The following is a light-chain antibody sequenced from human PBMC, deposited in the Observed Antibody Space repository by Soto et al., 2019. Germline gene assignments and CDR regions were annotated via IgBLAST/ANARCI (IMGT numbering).Light chain of an antibody. V-gene: IGKV3-20*01. CDR2: GTS. J-gene: IGKJ1*01. CDR3: QYYGSPSWT. Sequence: EIVLTQSPGTLSLSPGERATLSCRASQSVTSNYLAWYQQRPGQAPRLLILGTSSRATGIPDKFSGSGSGTDFTLTISRLEPDDFAEYYCQYYGSPSWTFGQGTKVDIK. CDR1: QSVTSNY.